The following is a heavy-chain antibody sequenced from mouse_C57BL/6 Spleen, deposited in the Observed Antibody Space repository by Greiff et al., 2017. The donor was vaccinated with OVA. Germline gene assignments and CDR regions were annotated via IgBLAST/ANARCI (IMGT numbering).Heavy chain of an antibody. V-gene: IGHV1-69*01. CDR3: ARGGYYGRGYFDV. CDR1: GYTFTSYW. CDR2: IDPSDSYT. Sequence: QVQLKQPGAELVMPGASVKLSCKASGYTFTSYWMHWVKQRPGQGLEWIGEIDPSDSYTNYNQKFKGKSTLTVDKSSSTAYMQLSSLTSEDSAVYYCARGGYYGRGYFDVWGTGTTVTVSS. D-gene: IGHD1-2*01. J-gene: IGHJ1*03.